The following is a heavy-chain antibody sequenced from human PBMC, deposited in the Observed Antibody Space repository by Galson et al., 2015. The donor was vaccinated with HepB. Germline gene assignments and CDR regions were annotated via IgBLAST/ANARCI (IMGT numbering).Heavy chain of an antibody. J-gene: IGHJ5*02. Sequence: SVKVSCKASGYTFTSYGISWVRQAPGQGLEWMGWISAYNGNTNYAQKLQGRVTMTTDTSTSTAYMELRSLRSDDTAVYYCARDLRCSSTSCYKFGNWFDPWGQGTLVTVSS. V-gene: IGHV1-18*01. D-gene: IGHD2-2*02. CDR3: ARDLRCSSTSCYKFGNWFDP. CDR1: GYTFTSYG. CDR2: ISAYNGNT.